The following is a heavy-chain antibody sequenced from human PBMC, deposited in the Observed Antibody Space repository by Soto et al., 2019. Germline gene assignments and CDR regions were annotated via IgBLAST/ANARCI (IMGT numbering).Heavy chain of an antibody. CDR1: GFTFSSSG. CDR2: ISSSSSTR. Sequence: VQLVESGGGLVQPGGSLRLSCASSGFTFSSSGMNWVRQAPGKGLEWVSYISSSSSTRYFADSVKGRFTISRDNAKNSLFLQMNSLRDEDTAVYYCARDAYCGADCYSANYWYFDLWGRGTLVTVSS. V-gene: IGHV3-48*02. D-gene: IGHD2-21*02. CDR3: ARDAYCGADCYSANYWYFDL. J-gene: IGHJ2*01.